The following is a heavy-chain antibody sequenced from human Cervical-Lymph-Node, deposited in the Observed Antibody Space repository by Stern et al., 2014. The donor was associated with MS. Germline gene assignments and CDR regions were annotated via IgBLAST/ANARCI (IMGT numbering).Heavy chain of an antibody. V-gene: IGHV3-30-3*01. D-gene: IGHD6-19*01. CDR2: ISYNETNK. CDR1: GFTFSSYT. J-gene: IGHJ4*02. CDR3: TRLAVAGFDY. Sequence: VQLVQSGGGVVQFGRSLRLSCVDSGFTFSSYTMHWVRQATGRGLEWVAMISYNETNKYYADSVKGRFTISRDNSKNTLYLQMDSLRAEDTAVYYCTRLAVAGFDYWGQGTLVIVSS.